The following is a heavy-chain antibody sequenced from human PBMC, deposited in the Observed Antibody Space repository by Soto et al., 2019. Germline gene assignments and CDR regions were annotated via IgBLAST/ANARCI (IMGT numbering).Heavy chain of an antibody. CDR2: CPATGGRT. CDR3: ARDPSTGSADY. V-gene: IGHV3-23*01. CDR1: GFTSSRYA. J-gene: IGHJ4*02. D-gene: IGHD3-9*01. Sequence: PGGSLRLSCAASGFTSSRYATNWVRQAPGKGLEWDSTCPATGGRTYYTDSVKGRFTISRDNPKSILSLQLNSLRAEDTAIYYCARDPSTGSADYWGQGTLVTVSS.